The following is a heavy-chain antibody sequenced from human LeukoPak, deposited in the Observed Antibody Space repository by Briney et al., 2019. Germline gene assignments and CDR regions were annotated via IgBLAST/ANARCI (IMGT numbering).Heavy chain of an antibody. V-gene: IGHV4-34*01. CDR1: GGSFSGYY. Sequence: SETLSLTCTVSGGSFSGYYWSWIRQPPGKGLEWIGEINHSGSTNYNPSLKSRVTISVDTSKNQFSLKLSSVTAADTAVYYCARGGGFGELYSWGQGTLVTVSS. CDR2: INHSGST. J-gene: IGHJ5*02. D-gene: IGHD3-10*01. CDR3: ARGGGFGELYS.